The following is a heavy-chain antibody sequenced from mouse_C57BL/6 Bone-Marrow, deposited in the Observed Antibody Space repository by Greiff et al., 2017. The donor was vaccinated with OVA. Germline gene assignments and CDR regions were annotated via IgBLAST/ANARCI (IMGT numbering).Heavy chain of an antibody. D-gene: IGHD2-4*01. V-gene: IGHV5-12*01. Sequence: EVMLVESGGGLVQPGGSLKLSCAASGFTFSDYYMYWVRQTPEKRLEWVAYISNGGGSTYYPDTVKGRFTISRDNAKNTLYLQMSRLKSEDTAMYYCARHGDYAYFDYWGQGTTLTVSS. CDR1: GFTFSDYY. J-gene: IGHJ2*01. CDR2: ISNGGGST. CDR3: ARHGDYAYFDY.